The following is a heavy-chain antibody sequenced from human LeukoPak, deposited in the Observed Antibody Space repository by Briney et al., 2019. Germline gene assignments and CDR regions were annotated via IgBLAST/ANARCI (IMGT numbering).Heavy chain of an antibody. CDR3: ARGSYYAILTGFRTHRPFDY. CDR1: GYTFTSYD. D-gene: IGHD3-9*01. Sequence: GASVKVSCKASGYTFTSYDINWVRQAPGQGLEWMGWISAYNGNTNYAQKLQDRVTMTRDTATSTGYMELRSLRSDDTAVYYCARGSYYAILTGFRTHRPFDYWGQGTLVTVSS. J-gene: IGHJ4*02. V-gene: IGHV1-18*01. CDR2: ISAYNGNT.